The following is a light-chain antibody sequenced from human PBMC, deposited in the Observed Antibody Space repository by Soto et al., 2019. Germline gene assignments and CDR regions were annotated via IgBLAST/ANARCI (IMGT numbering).Light chain of an antibody. J-gene: IGLJ2*01. Sequence: QSALTQPASVSGSPGQSITISCTGTSSDVGSYNLVSWYQQHPDKAPKVMIYEGSKRPSRVSNRFFGSKSGNTASLTISGLEAEDEAEYYCSSYVGSNTLLFGGGTKLTVL. CDR2: EGS. CDR3: SSYVGSNTLL. CDR1: SSDVGSYNL. V-gene: IGLV2-23*01.